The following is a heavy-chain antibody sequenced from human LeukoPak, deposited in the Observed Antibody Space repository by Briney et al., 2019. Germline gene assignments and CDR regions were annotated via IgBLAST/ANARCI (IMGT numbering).Heavy chain of an antibody. D-gene: IGHD2-15*01. CDR1: GYTFTGYY. V-gene: IGHV1-2*02. CDR3: ASSDCSGGSCYACDY. J-gene: IGHJ4*02. Sequence: ASVKVSCKATGYTFTGYYMHWVRQDPGQGLEWMGWINPNSGGTNYAQKFQGRVTMTRDTSISTAYMELSRLRSDDTAVYYCASSDCSGGSCYACDYWGQGTLVTVSS. CDR2: INPNSGGT.